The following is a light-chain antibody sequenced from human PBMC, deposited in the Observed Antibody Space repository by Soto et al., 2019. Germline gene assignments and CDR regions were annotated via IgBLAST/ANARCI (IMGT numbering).Light chain of an antibody. V-gene: IGLV2-11*01. CDR1: SSDVGGYDY. CDR3: CSYTGSYTLL. J-gene: IGLJ3*02. CDR2: DVR. Sequence: QSVLTQPHSVSGSPGQSVTISCTGTSSDVGGYDYVSWYQHHPGKAPKLMIYDVRQRPSGVPDRFSGSKSGNTASLTISGLQADDEADYYCCSYTGSYTLLFGGGTKLTVL.